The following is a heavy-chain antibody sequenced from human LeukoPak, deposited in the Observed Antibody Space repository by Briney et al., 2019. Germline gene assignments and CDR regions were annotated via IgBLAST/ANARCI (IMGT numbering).Heavy chain of an antibody. Sequence: SVKVSCKASGGTFSSYAISWVRQAPGQGLEWRGGIIPIFGTANYAQKFQGRVTITADESTSTAYMELSRLRSEDTAVYYCASLLGYCSSTSCSENYWGQGTLVTVSS. V-gene: IGHV1-69*13. CDR1: GGTFSSYA. CDR3: ASLLGYCSSTSCSENY. J-gene: IGHJ4*02. D-gene: IGHD2-2*01. CDR2: IIPIFGTA.